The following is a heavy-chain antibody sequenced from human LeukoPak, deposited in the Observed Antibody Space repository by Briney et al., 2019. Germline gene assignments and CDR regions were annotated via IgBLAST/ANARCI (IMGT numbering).Heavy chain of an antibody. J-gene: IGHJ4*02. CDR1: GFTFSRYA. V-gene: IGHV3-23*01. CDR2: ISGSGGST. Sequence: GGSLRLSCAASGFTFSRYAMSWVRQAPGKGLEWVSAISGSGGSTYYADSVKGRFTISRDNSKNTLYLQMNSLRAEDTAVYYCAKASYCSGGSCYLVDYWGQGTLVTVSS. CDR3: AKASYCSGGSCYLVDY. D-gene: IGHD2-15*01.